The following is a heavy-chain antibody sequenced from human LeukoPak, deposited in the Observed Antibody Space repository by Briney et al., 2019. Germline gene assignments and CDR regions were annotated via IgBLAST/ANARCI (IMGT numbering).Heavy chain of an antibody. CDR1: GDSLSSYY. J-gene: IGHJ3*02. CDR3: ARDRPSIAVAGDAFDI. V-gene: IGHV4-59*01. Sequence: TSDTLSLTCTLSGDSLSSYYWSWIRQPPERRREWIGYTYNRGDTNYNPSLKSRVTILVDTSKKQFSLKLRSVTAADTAVYYCARDRPSIAVAGDAFDIWGQGTLVTVSS. CDR2: TYNRGDT. D-gene: IGHD6-19*01.